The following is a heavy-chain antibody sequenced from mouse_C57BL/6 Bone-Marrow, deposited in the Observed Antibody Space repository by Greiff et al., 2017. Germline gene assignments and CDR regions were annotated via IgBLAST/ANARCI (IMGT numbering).Heavy chain of an antibody. J-gene: IGHJ2*01. D-gene: IGHD2-4*01. V-gene: IGHV1-47*01. Sequence: VKLQESGAELVKPGASVKMSCKASGYTFTTYPIEWMKQNHGKSLEWIGNFHPYNDDTKYNEKFKGKATLTVEKSSSTVYLELSRLTSDDSAVYYCAIYDYDEGYFDYWGQGTTLTVSS. CDR2: FHPYNDDT. CDR3: AIYDYDEGYFDY. CDR1: GYTFTTYP.